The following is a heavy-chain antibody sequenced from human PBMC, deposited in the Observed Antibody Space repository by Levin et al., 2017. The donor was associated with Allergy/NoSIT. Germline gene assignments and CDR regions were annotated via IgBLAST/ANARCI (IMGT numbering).Heavy chain of an antibody. CDR3: ARRMGGWGAFDI. Sequence: LSLTCAASGFTLDNSAMNWVRQAPGKGLEWASTISPSGGEIHYADSVKGRFTISRDNSKNTLSLQMNSLRAEDTAVYYCARRMGGWGAFDIWGQGTLVTVSS. D-gene: IGHD1-26*01. CDR2: ISPSGGEI. CDR1: GFTLDNSA. V-gene: IGHV3-23*01. J-gene: IGHJ3*02.